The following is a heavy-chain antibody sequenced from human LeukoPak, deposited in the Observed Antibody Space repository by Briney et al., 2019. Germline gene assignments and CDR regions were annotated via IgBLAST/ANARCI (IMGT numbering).Heavy chain of an antibody. CDR1: GGSISSNNW. V-gene: IGHV4-4*02. CDR3: ARVNINNWHSCDY. CDR2: IYHSGSP. Sequence: SETLSLACTVSGGSISSNNWWGWVRQPPGKGLEWIGEIYHSGSPNYNPSLKSRVTISVDKSRNHFSLNLSSVTAADTAVYYCARVNINNWHSCDYWGQGTLVTVSS. J-gene: IGHJ4*02. D-gene: IGHD1-1*01.